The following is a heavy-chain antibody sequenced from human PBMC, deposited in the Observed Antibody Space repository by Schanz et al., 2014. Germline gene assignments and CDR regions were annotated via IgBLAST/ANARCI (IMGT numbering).Heavy chain of an antibody. CDR1: GFTFSSYS. V-gene: IGHV3-48*01. J-gene: IGHJ3*02. CDR3: AKGRFGELSAFDI. CDR2: VSRSTPDI. Sequence: EAHLVESGGGLVQPGGSLRLSCAASGFTFSSYSMNWVRQAPGKGLEWVSYVSRSTPDIYYADSVKGRFTISRDNSKNTLYLQMNSLRAEDTAVYYCAKGRFGELSAFDIWGQGTMVTVSS. D-gene: IGHD3-10*01.